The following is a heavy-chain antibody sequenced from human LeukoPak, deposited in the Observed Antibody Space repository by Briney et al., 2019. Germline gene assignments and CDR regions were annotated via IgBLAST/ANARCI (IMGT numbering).Heavy chain of an antibody. V-gene: IGHV4-39*07. CDR1: GGSISSSSYY. CDR2: INYSGNT. CDR3: ARGVVAAAGRTFDF. D-gene: IGHD6-13*01. J-gene: IGHJ4*02. Sequence: SETLSLTCTVSGGSISSSSYYWVWIRQPPGKELEWNGSINYSGNTYYNPSVKSRVTISVDTSKNQFSLKVTSVTAADTALYYCARGVVAAAGRTFDFWGQGTLVTVSS.